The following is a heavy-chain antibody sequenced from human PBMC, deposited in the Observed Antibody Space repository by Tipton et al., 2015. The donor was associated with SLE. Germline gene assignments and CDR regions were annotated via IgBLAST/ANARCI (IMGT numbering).Heavy chain of an antibody. CDR1: GDIFTTYW. CDR2: MYPGNSET. V-gene: IGHV5-51*01. Sequence: QLVQSGAEVKKPGESLKISCKASGDIFTTYWIGWVRQMPGKGLEWIGIMYPGNSETRYSPSFQGQVTISADKSISTVYLQWSRLKASDTAIYYCARQGPEDVDLWGRGTLVTVSS. CDR3: ARQGPEDVDL. J-gene: IGHJ2*01.